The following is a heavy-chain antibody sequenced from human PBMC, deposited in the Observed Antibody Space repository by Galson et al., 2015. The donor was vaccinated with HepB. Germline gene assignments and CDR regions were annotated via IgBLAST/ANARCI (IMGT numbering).Heavy chain of an antibody. Sequence: SLRLSCAASGFTFSSYAMHWVRQAPGKGLEWVAVISYDGSNKYYADSVKGRFTISRDNSKNTLYLQMNSLRAEDTAVYYCARDLGRNLFDYWGQGPLVTVSS. V-gene: IGHV3-30-3*01. D-gene: IGHD1-26*01. J-gene: IGHJ4*02. CDR1: GFTFSSYA. CDR2: ISYDGSNK. CDR3: ARDLGRNLFDY.